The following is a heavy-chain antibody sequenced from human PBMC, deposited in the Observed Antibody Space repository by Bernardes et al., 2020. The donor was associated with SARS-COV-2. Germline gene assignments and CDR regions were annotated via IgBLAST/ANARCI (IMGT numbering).Heavy chain of an antibody. Sequence: GGSLRLSCAASGFTVSSNYMSWVRQAPGKGLEWVSVSYSGGSTYYADSVKGRFTISRDNSKNTLYLQMNSLRAEDTAVYYCARDRPHYYYGMDVWGQGTTVTVSS. CDR2: SYSGGST. V-gene: IGHV3-53*01. CDR3: ARDRPHYYYGMDV. CDR1: GFTVSSNY. J-gene: IGHJ6*02.